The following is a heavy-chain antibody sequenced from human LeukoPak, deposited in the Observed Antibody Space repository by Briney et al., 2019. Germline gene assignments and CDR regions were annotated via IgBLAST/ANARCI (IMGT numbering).Heavy chain of an antibody. D-gene: IGHD2-15*01. CDR3: ARDLSVLSPTPDWFDP. CDR2: ISAYNGNT. J-gene: IGHJ5*02. Sequence: ASVKVSCKASGYTFTSYGISWVRQAPGQGLEWMGWISAYNGNTNYAQKLQGRVTMTTDTSTSTAYVELRSLRSDDTAVYYCARDLSVLSPTPDWFDPWGQGTLVTVSS. CDR1: GYTFTSYG. V-gene: IGHV1-18*01.